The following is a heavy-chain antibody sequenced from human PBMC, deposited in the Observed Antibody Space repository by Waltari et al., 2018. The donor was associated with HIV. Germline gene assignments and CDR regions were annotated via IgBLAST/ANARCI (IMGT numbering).Heavy chain of an antibody. CDR3: ARRGIQLWFYAFDI. CDR2: IYTSGST. CDR1: GGSISRGSYY. V-gene: IGHV4-61*02. Sequence: QVQLQESGPGLVKPSQTLSLTCTVSGGSISRGSYYWSWIRQPAGKGLEWIGRIYTSGSTNYNPSLKSRVTISVDTSKNQFSLKLSSVTAADTAVYYCARRGIQLWFYAFDIWGQGTMVTVSS. J-gene: IGHJ3*02. D-gene: IGHD5-18*01.